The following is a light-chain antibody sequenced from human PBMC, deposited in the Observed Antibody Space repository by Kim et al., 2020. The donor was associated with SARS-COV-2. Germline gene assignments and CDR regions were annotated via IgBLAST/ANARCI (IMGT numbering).Light chain of an antibody. CDR1: QSISTN. CDR2: GVS. J-gene: IGKJ1*01. V-gene: IGKV3-15*01. Sequence: VSPGERATPPCRASQSISTNLAWYQQKPGQAPRLLISGVSTRATGVPARFSGGGSGTEFTLTISSLQSEDSAVYHCQQYHRWPLTFGLGTKVDIK. CDR3: QQYHRWPLT.